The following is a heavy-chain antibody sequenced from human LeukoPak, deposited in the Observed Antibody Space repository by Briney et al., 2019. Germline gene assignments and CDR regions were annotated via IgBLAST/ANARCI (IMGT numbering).Heavy chain of an antibody. Sequence: PGRSLRLSCAASGFTFSSYGMHWVRQAPGKGLEWVAVISYDGSNKYYADSVKGRFTISRDNSKNTLYLQMNSLRAEDTAVYYCAKKLLKWETGAYFDYWGQGTLVTVSS. CDR2: ISYDGSNK. V-gene: IGHV3-30*18. J-gene: IGHJ4*02. CDR1: GFTFSSYG. D-gene: IGHD7-27*01. CDR3: AKKLLKWETGAYFDY.